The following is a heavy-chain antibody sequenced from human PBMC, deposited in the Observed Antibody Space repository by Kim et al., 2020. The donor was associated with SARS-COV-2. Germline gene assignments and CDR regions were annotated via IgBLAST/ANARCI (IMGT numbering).Heavy chain of an antibody. V-gene: IGHV3-23*01. CDR3: AKGDCSSTGGYTTDC. Sequence: GGSLRLSCAASGFTFSSYAMSWVRQAPGKGLEWVSTISGSGDSTYYADAVKGRFTISSCNDKNTLYLQMKSMRADDTAAYYCAKGDCSSTGGYTTDCWG. CDR2: ISGSGDST. D-gene: IGHD2-2*02. CDR1: GFTFSSYA. J-gene: IGHJ4*01.